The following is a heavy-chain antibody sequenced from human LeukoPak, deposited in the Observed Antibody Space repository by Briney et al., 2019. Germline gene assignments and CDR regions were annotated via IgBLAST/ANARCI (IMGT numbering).Heavy chain of an antibody. Sequence: GGSLRLSCAASGFTFTSYAMTWVRQAPGKGLEWVSSIDAGGGDTYHSDSVKGRFTISRDNSMNTLYLQMNSLRADDTAVYYCGRPTKYWLVRGDGVDVRGPGTTVTVSS. CDR3: GRPTKYWLVRGDGVDV. V-gene: IGHV3-23*01. CDR2: IDAGGGDT. CDR1: GFTFTSYA. J-gene: IGHJ6*02. D-gene: IGHD6-19*01.